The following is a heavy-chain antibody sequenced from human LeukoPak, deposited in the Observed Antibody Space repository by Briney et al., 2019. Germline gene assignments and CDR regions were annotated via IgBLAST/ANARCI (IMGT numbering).Heavy chain of an antibody. CDR2: IRYDGSNK. CDR1: GFTFSSYG. J-gene: IGHJ6*03. V-gene: IGHV3-30*02. Sequence: GGSLRLSCAASGFTFSSYGMHWVRQAPGKGLEWVAFIRYDGSNKYYADSVRGRFAISRDNAKNSLYLQMNSLRAEDTAVYYCARSPAGANYYLDVWGKGTTVTISS. D-gene: IGHD1-14*01. CDR3: ARSPAGANYYLDV.